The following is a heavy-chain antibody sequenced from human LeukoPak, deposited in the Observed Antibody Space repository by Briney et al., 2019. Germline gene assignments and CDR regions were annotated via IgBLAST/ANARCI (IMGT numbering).Heavy chain of an antibody. D-gene: IGHD1-1*01. CDR3: AKATGNLGN. Sequence: GGTLRLSCAASGFTFSSYGMNWVRQAPGKGLEWVSGISGNGGSTYYADSVKGRFTISRDNSKNTLYVQMNSLTAEDTAIYYCAKATGNLGNWGQGTLVTVSS. CDR2: ISGNGGST. J-gene: IGHJ4*02. V-gene: IGHV3-23*01. CDR1: GFTFSSYG.